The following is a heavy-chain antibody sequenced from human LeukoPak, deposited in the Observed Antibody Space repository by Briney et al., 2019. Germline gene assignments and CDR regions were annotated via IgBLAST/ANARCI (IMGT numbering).Heavy chain of an antibody. CDR1: GGSISSYY. D-gene: IGHD3-10*01. Sequence: SETLSLTCTVSGGSISSYYWSWIRQPAGKGLEWIGRIYTSGSTNYNPSLKSRVTMSVDTSKNQFSLKLSSVTAADTAVYYCARERTGFGVPSPFDPWGQGTLVTVSS. CDR2: IYTSGST. CDR3: ARERTGFGVPSPFDP. V-gene: IGHV4-4*07. J-gene: IGHJ5*02.